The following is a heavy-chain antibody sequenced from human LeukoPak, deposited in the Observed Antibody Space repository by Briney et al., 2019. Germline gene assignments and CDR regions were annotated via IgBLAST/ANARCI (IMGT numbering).Heavy chain of an antibody. D-gene: IGHD4-17*01. Sequence: ASVKVSCKASGYTFTSYYMHWVRQAPGQGLEWMGIINPSGGSTSYAQKFQGRVTMTRDTSTSTVYMELSSLRSEDTAVYYCARVGIEYGDYDYSQHWGQGTLVTVSS. CDR2: INPSGGST. V-gene: IGHV1-46*01. J-gene: IGHJ1*01. CDR1: GYTFTSYY. CDR3: ARVGIEYGDYDYSQH.